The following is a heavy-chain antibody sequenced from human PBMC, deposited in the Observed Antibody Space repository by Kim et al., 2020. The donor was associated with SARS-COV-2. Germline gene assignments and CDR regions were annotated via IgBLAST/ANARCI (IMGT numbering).Heavy chain of an antibody. J-gene: IGHJ4*02. CDR1: GFTFSSYS. D-gene: IGHD4-17*01. CDR2: ISSSSTYI. Sequence: GGYLRLSCVASGFTFSSYSMNWVRQAPGKGLEWVSSISSSSTYIYYADSVKGRFTISRDNAKNSLYLQMNSLRAEDTAVFYCARDLGTYGGNSYFDYWGQGTLVTVSS. CDR3: ARDLGTYGGNSYFDY. V-gene: IGHV3-21*01.